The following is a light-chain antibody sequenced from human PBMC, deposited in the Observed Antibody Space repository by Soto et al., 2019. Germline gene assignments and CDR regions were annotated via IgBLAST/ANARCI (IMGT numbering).Light chain of an antibody. CDR3: CSYVGNSAWV. Sequence: HSVLSQPASESGSPGQSVTISCTGTSSDVGSYNLVSWYQQHPGKAPKLLIYDGSKRPSGVSNRFSESKSGNTASLTISGLQAEDEADYYCCSYVGNSAWVFGSGTKVTVL. CDR1: SSDVGSYNL. CDR2: DGS. J-gene: IGLJ1*01. V-gene: IGLV2-23*01.